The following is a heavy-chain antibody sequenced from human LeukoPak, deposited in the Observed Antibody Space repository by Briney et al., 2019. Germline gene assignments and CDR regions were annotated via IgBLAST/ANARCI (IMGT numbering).Heavy chain of an antibody. Sequence: GASVKASCKASGYTFTGYYMHWVRQAPGQGLEWMGWINPNSGGTNYAQKFQGRVTMTRDTSISTAYMELSRLRSDDTAVYYCARDRVVVVPAATRSSHYYYYGMDVWGQGTTVTASS. J-gene: IGHJ6*02. CDR2: INPNSGGT. CDR1: GYTFTGYY. CDR3: ARDRVVVVPAATRSSHYYYYGMDV. V-gene: IGHV1-2*02. D-gene: IGHD2-2*01.